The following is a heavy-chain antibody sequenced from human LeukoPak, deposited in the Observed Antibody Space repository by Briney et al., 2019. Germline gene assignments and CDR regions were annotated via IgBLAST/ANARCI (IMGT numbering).Heavy chain of an antibody. V-gene: IGHV4-59*12. J-gene: IGHJ5*02. Sequence: SETLSLTCTVSGGSISSYYWSWIRQPPGKGLEWIGCIYYSGSTNYNPSLKSRVTISVDTSKNQFSLKLSSVTAADTAVYYCARAIRLYGDYSFDPWGQGTLVTVSS. CDR2: IYYSGST. CDR1: GGSISSYY. CDR3: ARAIRLYGDYSFDP. D-gene: IGHD4-17*01.